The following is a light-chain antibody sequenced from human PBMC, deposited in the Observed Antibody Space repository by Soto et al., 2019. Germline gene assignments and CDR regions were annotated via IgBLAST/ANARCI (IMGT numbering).Light chain of an antibody. J-gene: IGKJ2*01. CDR3: QQYSGSPPKYP. CDR2: GAS. CDR1: QSVSSSY. V-gene: IGKV3-20*01. Sequence: EIVLTQSPGTLSLSPGERATLSCRASQSVSSSYLSWYQQKLGQAPRLLIYGASTRATGMPDRFNGSGSGTDFTLTIRRLEPEHFAVYYCQQYSGSPPKYPVGEGTKLEIK.